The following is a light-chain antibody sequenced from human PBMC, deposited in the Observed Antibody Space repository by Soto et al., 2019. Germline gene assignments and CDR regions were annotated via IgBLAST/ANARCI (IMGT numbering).Light chain of an antibody. CDR3: QQYCSSPRWT. J-gene: IGKJ1*01. CDR2: GAS. V-gene: IGKV3-20*01. CDR1: QSVSSSY. Sequence: EIVVTQSPGTLSLSPGERATLSCRASQSVSSSYLAWYQQKPGQAPRLLIYGASSRATGIPDRFSGSGSGTDFTLTISRLEPEDLAVYYCQQYCSSPRWTFGQGTKVEIK.